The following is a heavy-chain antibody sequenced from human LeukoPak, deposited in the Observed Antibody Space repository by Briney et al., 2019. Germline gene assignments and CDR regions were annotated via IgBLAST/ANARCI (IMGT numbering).Heavy chain of an antibody. CDR1: VGSISSSSYY. CDR3: ARELRYDNSDSGAF. Sequence: PSETLSLTCTVSVGSISSSSYYWGWIRQPPGKGLGWIGSIYYSGSTYYNPSLESPVTISVDTSKNQVSLKLSSVTAADTAVYYCARELRYDNSDSGAFWGQGTVVTVSS. V-gene: IGHV4-39*07. J-gene: IGHJ3*01. CDR2: IYYSGST. D-gene: IGHD3-22*01.